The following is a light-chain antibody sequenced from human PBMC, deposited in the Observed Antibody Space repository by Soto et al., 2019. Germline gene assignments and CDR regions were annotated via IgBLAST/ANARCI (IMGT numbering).Light chain of an antibody. J-gene: IGKJ4*02. CDR1: QSVSNY. Sequence: IVLTQSPATLSLSPGEGATLSCRASQSVSNYLAWYQQKPGQAPRLLIFDASKRATGIPARFSGSVSGTDFTLTISSLEPEDFAVYYCQQRSNWPLTFGGGTKVEIK. V-gene: IGKV3-11*01. CDR2: DAS. CDR3: QQRSNWPLT.